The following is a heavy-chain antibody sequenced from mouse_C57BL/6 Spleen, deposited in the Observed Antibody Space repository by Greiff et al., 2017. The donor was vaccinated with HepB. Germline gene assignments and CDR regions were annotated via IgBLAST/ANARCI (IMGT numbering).Heavy chain of an antibody. CDR1: GYSITSGYY. CDR2: ISYDGSN. CDR3: ARGDDYEAMDY. J-gene: IGHJ4*01. Sequence: EVKLKQSGPGLVKPSQSLSLTCSVTGYSITSGYYWNWIRQFPGNKLEWMGYISYDGSNNYNPSLKNRISITRDTSKNQFFLKLNSVNTEDTATYYCARGDDYEAMDYWGQGTSVTVSS. V-gene: IGHV3-6*01.